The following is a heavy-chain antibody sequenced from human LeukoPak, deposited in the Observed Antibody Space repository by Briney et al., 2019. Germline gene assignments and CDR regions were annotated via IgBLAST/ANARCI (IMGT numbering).Heavy chain of an antibody. V-gene: IGHV4-39*01. CDR2: IYYSGST. J-gene: IGHJ4*02. CDR3: ARPETTVGYFDY. Sequence: SETLSLTCTVSGGSISSSSYYWGWIRQPPGEGLEWIGSIYYSGSTYYNPSLKSRVTISVDTSKNQFSLKLSSVTAADTAVYYCARPETTVGYFDYWGQGTLVTVSS. CDR1: GGSISSSSYY. D-gene: IGHD4-11*01.